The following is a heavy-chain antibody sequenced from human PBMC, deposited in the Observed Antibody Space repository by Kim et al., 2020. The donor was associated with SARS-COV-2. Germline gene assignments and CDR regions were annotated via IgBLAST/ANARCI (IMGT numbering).Heavy chain of an antibody. CDR3: ARCSRDLLADAFDI. V-gene: IGHV4-59*01. Sequence: SPSLRSRVTISVDTPKNQVSLRLGSVTAADTAVYYCARCSRDLLADAFDIWGQGTVVTVSS. J-gene: IGHJ3*02. D-gene: IGHD1-26*01.